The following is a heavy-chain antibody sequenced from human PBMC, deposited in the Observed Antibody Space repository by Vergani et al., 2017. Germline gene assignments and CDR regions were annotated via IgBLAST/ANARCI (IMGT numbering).Heavy chain of an antibody. D-gene: IGHD1-20*01. V-gene: IGHV1-2*04. J-gene: IGHJ2*01. Sequence: QVQLVQSGAEVKKPGASVKVSCKASGYTLTDYYIHWMRQAPGQGLECMGWINPNSGGTNYAQKFQGWVTMTRDTSISTAYMELGRLRSDDTAVYYCARGKGRDNCWYVDLWGRGTLVTVSS. CDR1: GYTLTDYY. CDR3: ARGKGRDNCWYVDL. CDR2: INPNSGGT.